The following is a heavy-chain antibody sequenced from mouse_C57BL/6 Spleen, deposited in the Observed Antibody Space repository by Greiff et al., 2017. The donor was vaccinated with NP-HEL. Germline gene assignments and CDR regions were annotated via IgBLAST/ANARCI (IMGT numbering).Heavy chain of an antibody. J-gene: IGHJ2*01. CDR2: IYPGDGDT. CDR1: GYAFSSYW. CDR3: ARGNYYDY. Sequence: VKLVESGAELVKPGASVTISCKASGYAFSSYWMNWVKQRPGKGLEWIGQIYPGDGDTNYNGKFKGKATLTADKSSSTAYMQLSSLTSEDSAVYFCARGNYYDYWGQGTTLTVSS. D-gene: IGHD1-1*01. V-gene: IGHV1-80*01.